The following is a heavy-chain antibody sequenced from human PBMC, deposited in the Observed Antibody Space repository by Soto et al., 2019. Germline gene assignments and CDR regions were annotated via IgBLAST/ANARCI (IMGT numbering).Heavy chain of an antibody. V-gene: IGHV3-7*04. CDR3: ARGGGNFDH. CDR1: GFTFSGNW. Sequence: EVQLVESGGGLVQPGGSLRLTCEASGFTFSGNWMSWVRQAPGKGLEWVANVKQDGSDKYYVDSVKGRFSISRDNTKNSLYLQMNSLRDGDTAVYYCARGGGNFDHWGQGTLVTVSS. D-gene: IGHD3-16*01. J-gene: IGHJ4*02. CDR2: VKQDGSDK.